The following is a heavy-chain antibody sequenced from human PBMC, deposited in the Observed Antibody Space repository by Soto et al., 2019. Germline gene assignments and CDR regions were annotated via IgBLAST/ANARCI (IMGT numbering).Heavy chain of an antibody. CDR1: GFTFSSYA. D-gene: IGHD6-6*01. J-gene: IGHJ6*02. V-gene: IGHV3-30-3*01. CDR3: AREMDSSSSNYYYGMDV. CDR2: ISYDGSNK. Sequence: GGSLRLSCAASGFTFSSYAMHWVRQAPGKGLEWVAVISYDGSNKYYADSVKGRFTISRDNSKNTLYLQMNSLRAEDTAVYYCAREMDSSSSNYYYGMDVWGQGTTVTVSS.